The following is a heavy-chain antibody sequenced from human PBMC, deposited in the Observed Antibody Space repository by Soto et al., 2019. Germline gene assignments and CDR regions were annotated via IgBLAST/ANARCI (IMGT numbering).Heavy chain of an antibody. Sequence: GGSLRLSCAASGFSFSRYGIHWVRQAPGKGLEWVAVISYDESTTFYADSVKGRFTISRDNSKNTLFLQMNSLRPEDTAVYYCSKAMIGSYDSDAFDVWGQRTMVTVSS. V-gene: IGHV3-30*18. J-gene: IGHJ3*01. CDR2: ISYDESTT. D-gene: IGHD3-22*01. CDR3: SKAMIGSYDSDAFDV. CDR1: GFSFSRYG.